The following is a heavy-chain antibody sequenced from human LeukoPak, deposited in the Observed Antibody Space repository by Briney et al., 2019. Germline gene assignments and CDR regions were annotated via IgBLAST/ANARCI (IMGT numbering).Heavy chain of an antibody. CDR2: IYYSGST. V-gene: IGHV4-59*01. D-gene: IGHD6-19*01. CDR1: GGSISSYY. Sequence: SETLSLTCTVSGGSISSYYWSWIRQPPGKGLEWIGYIYYSGSTDYNPSLKSRVTISVDTSKNQFSLKLSSVTAADTAVYYCARRGRGGAVAGPNWYFDLWGRGTLVTVSS. CDR3: ARRGRGGAVAGPNWYFDL. J-gene: IGHJ2*01.